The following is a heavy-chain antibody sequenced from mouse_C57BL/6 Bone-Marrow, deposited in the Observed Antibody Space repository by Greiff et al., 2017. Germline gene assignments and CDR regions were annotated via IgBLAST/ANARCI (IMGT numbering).Heavy chain of an antibody. D-gene: IGHD2-3*01. CDR2: INPYNGGT. Sequence: EVKLVESGPVLVKPGASVKMSCKASGYTFTDYYMNWVKQSHGKSLEWIGVINPYNGGTSYNQKFKGKATLTVDKSSSTAYMELNSLTSEDSAVYYCARDDGYYSGFAYWGQGTLVTVSA. J-gene: IGHJ3*01. CDR1: GYTFTDYY. CDR3: ARDDGYYSGFAY. V-gene: IGHV1-19*01.